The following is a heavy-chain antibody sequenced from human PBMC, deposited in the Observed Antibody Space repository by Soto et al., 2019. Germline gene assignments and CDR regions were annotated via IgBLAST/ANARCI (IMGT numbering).Heavy chain of an antibody. V-gene: IGHV3-33*03. CDR3: ARWGCSGSNCNLNQRSFDL. D-gene: IGHD2-15*01. Sequence: QGQLVESGGGVVQPGRSLRLSCAASGFIFNEYGMHWVRQAPGKGLEWVAVIWYDGSNKYYADSVKGRFTFSRDNSKHTMSIHMNSLRVEDTAVYYCARWGCSGSNCNLNQRSFDLWGQGTLVTVSS. CDR1: GFIFNEYG. J-gene: IGHJ4*02. CDR2: IWYDGSNK.